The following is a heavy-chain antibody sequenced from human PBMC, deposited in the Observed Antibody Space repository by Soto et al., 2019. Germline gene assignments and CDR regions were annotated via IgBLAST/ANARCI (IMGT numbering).Heavy chain of an antibody. CDR1: GYSFTSYW. CDR2: IYPGDSDT. D-gene: IGHD3-3*01. Sequence: GESLKISCKGSGYSFTSYWIGWVRQMPGKGLEWMGIIYPGDSDTRYSPSFQGQVTISADKSISTAYLQWSSLKASDTAMYYCAIAQTYYDFWSGYSDAFDIWGQGTMVTVSS. J-gene: IGHJ3*02. CDR3: AIAQTYYDFWSGYSDAFDI. V-gene: IGHV5-51*01.